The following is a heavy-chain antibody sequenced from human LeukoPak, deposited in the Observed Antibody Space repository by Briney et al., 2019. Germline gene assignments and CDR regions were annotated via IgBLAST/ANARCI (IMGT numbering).Heavy chain of an antibody. Sequence: PSETLSLTCTVSGGSISSGTYHWGWIRQPPGKGLEWIGSICYSGSTYYNPSLKSRVTISVDTSKNQFSLKLSSVTAADTAVYYCARRHYGSALRDYWGQGTLVTVSS. D-gene: IGHD3-10*01. V-gene: IGHV4-39*01. CDR1: GGSISSGTYH. CDR3: ARRHYGSALRDY. J-gene: IGHJ4*02. CDR2: ICYSGST.